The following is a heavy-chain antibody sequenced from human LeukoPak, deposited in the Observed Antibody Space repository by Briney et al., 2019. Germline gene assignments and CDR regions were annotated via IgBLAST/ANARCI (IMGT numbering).Heavy chain of an antibody. V-gene: IGHV3-23*01. CDR1: GITFSSHW. Sequence: PEGSLRLSCAASGITFSSHWMHWVRQAPGKGLEWVSAISGSGGSTYYADSVKGRFTISRDNSKNTLYLQMNSLRAEDTAVYYCAKWALNYYDSSGYYTDYWGQGTLVTVSS. CDR3: AKWALNYYDSSGYYTDY. CDR2: ISGSGGST. D-gene: IGHD3-22*01. J-gene: IGHJ4*02.